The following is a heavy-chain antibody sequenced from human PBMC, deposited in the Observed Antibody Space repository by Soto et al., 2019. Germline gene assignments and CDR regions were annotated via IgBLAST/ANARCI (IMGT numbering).Heavy chain of an antibody. CDR3: ARNNFWSSNNWFDP. D-gene: IGHD3-3*01. CDR2: INAGNGNT. V-gene: IGHV1-3*01. Sequence: XSVKVACKASGYRFTSYAMHWVRQAPGQRLEWMGWINAGNGNTKYSEKFQGRVTFTRDTSASTAYMEVSSLGSEDTAIYYCARNNFWSSNNWFDPWGQGTPVTVSS. CDR1: GYRFTSYA. J-gene: IGHJ5*02.